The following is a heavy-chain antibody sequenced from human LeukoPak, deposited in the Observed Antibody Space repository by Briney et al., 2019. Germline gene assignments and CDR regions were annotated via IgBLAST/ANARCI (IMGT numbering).Heavy chain of an antibody. V-gene: IGHV4-39*01. J-gene: IGHJ5*02. Sequence: SETLSLTCTVSGASISTSYYWGWIRQPPGKGLEWIGSIYYTGSTYYNPSLKSRVTISVDTSKNQFSLKLSSVTAADTAVYYCARVLLTGGGFGSAARCYGIGNWFDLWGHGTLVTVSS. D-gene: IGHD2-15*01. CDR1: GASISTSYY. CDR3: ARVLLTGGGFGSAARCYGIGNWFDL. CDR2: IYYTGST.